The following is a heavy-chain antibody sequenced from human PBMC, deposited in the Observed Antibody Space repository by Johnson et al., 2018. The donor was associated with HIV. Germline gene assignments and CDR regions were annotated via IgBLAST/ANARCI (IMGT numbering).Heavy chain of an antibody. D-gene: IGHD5-12*01. CDR2: INWNGGST. CDR1: GFTFDDYG. CDR3: ARDFYAVVATPFIGSAFDI. V-gene: IGHV3-20*04. Sequence: VQLVEYGGGVVQPGRSLRLSCAASGFTFDDYGMSWVRQAPGKGLEWVSGINWNGGSTGYADSVKGRLTISRDNAKNSLYLQMNSLRAEDTALYYCARDFYAVVATPFIGSAFDIWGQGTMVTVSS. J-gene: IGHJ3*02.